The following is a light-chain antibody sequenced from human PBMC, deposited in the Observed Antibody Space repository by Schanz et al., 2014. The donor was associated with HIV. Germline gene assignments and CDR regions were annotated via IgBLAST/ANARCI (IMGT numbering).Light chain of an antibody. CDR3: QQGETFPT. J-gene: IGKJ2*01. Sequence: DIQMTQSPSSLSASVGDRVTITCRASQSISIYLNWYQQKPGKAPKLLISAASSLQTGVPSRFSGSRSGTVFTLTINGLQPEDSATYYCQQGETFPTFGQGTNLEI. CDR1: QSISIY. V-gene: IGKV1-39*01. CDR2: AAS.